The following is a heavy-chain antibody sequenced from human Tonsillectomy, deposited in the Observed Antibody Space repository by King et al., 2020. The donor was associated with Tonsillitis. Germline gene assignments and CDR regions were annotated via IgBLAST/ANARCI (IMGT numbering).Heavy chain of an antibody. CDR1: GYSFTNYW. CDR3: ARLRLDIVMVTPPDAYLYY. J-gene: IGHJ4*02. CDR2: IYPGDRDT. D-gene: IGHD5-12*01. Sequence: QLVQSGAEVKKPGESLKISCKGSGYSFTNYWVGWVRQMPGKGLEWMGIIYPGDRDTRYSPSFQGQVTISADKSISTAYLQWSSLKASDSAMYYCARLRLDIVMVTPPDAYLYYWGQGTLVTVSS. V-gene: IGHV5-51*01.